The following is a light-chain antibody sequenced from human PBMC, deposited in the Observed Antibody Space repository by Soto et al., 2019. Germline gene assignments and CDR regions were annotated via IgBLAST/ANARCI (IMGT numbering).Light chain of an antibody. V-gene: IGKV3-20*01. J-gene: IGKJ1*01. Sequence: EIALTQSPDTLSLFPGERATLSCRASQSVSSTYLAWYQQKPGQAPRPLISAASSRATATPDRVSGSGSGTDFTLTISRLEPEDFAVYYCQQYGSSRWTLGQGTKVEIK. CDR1: QSVSSTY. CDR3: QQYGSSRWT. CDR2: AAS.